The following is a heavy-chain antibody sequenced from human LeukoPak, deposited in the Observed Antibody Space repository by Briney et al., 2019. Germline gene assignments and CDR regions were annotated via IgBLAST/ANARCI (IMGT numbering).Heavy chain of an antibody. CDR2: ISYDESYK. D-gene: IGHD6-19*01. CDR3: ATTLGSGWKFDY. Sequence: GGSLRLSCAAPGFTFSNYGMHWVRQAPGKGLEWVAVISYDESYKYYADSVKGRFTISRDSSKNTLYLQMNSLRAEDTAVYYCATTLGSGWKFDYWGQGTLVTVSS. J-gene: IGHJ4*02. V-gene: IGHV3-30*03. CDR1: GFTFSNYG.